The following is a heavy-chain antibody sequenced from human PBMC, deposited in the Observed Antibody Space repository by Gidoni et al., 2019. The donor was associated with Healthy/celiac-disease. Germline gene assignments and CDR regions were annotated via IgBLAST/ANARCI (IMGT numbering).Heavy chain of an antibody. CDR3: ASPGIAAAGTHFDY. CDR2: IDSSWRT. Sequence: QLQLQNPGPGLVKPSETLSPTCTVPGGSLSSSSYYWGWIRQPPGKGLEWIGCIDSSWRTYSNPPLKSLVTISVDTSKNQFSLKLSSVTAADTAVYYCASPGIAAAGTHFDYWGQGTLVTVSS. CDR1: GGSLSSSSYY. J-gene: IGHJ4*02. D-gene: IGHD6-13*01. V-gene: IGHV4-39*01.